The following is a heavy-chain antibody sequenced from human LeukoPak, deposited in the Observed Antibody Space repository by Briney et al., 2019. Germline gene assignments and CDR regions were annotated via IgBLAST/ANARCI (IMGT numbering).Heavy chain of an antibody. J-gene: IGHJ4*02. Sequence: SVKVSCKASEGPFSSYAISWVRQAPGHGLEWMGRIIPFFGSANYAHKFQGRVTITTVESTSTAYMEMSSLRSEDTAVYYCARETHYYDSSGYRPIDYWGQGTLVTVPS. V-gene: IGHV1-69*05. D-gene: IGHD3-22*01. CDR3: ARETHYYDSSGYRPIDY. CDR2: IIPFFGSA. CDR1: EGPFSSYA.